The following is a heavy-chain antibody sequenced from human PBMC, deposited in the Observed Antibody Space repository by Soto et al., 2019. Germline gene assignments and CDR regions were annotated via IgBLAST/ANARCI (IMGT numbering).Heavy chain of an antibody. Sequence: QVQLQESGPGLMEPSETLSLTCTVSGASVSNYYWNWVRQPPGKGLEWIGYIHYTGDSKYNPSLKSRVTRSVDTAKNQLSRKMTSGTAADTAVYYCARWGHPAVKAYDIWGQGAMVTVSS. V-gene: IGHV4-59*02. CDR3: ARWGHPAVKAYDI. CDR1: GASVSNYY. J-gene: IGHJ3*02. CDR2: IHYTGDS. D-gene: IGHD2-21*01.